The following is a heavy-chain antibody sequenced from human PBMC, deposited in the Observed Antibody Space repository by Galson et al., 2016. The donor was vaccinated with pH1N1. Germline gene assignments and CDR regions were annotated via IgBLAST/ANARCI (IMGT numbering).Heavy chain of an antibody. CDR3: ASAPRLGELELGDVFDI. D-gene: IGHD3-10*01. Sequence: SLRLSCAASGFTFSDYYMTWIRRAPGKGLEWVSYISSSGYTIFYTDSVKGRFTIFRDNAKNSLYLQMNSLRAEDTAVYYCASAPRLGELELGDVFDIWGQGTMVTVSS. CDR1: GFTFSDYY. J-gene: IGHJ3*02. V-gene: IGHV3-11*01. CDR2: ISSSGYTI.